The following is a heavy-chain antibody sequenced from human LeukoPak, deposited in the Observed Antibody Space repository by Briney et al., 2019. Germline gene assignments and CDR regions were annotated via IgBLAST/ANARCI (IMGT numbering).Heavy chain of an antibody. CDR3: ARMGGNRFDY. J-gene: IGHJ4*02. CDR2: VYSSGST. V-gene: IGHV4-59*01. CDR1: GGSIRSYY. Sequence: SSETLSLTCTVSGGSIRSYYWSWIRQPPGKGLEWVGYVYSSGSTSYNPSLKSRVTISLDTSKNQFSLKLSSVTAADTAVYYCARMGGNRFDYWGQGTLVTISS. D-gene: IGHD4-23*01.